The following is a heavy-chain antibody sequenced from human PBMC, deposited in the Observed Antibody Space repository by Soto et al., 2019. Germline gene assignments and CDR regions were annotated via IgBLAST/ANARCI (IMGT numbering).Heavy chain of an antibody. CDR3: VKERIVATITSDY. D-gene: IGHD5-12*01. CDR2: ISSNGGST. Sequence: GSLRLSCSASGFTFSSYAMHWVRQAPGKGLEYVSAISSNGGSTYYADSVKGRFTISRDNSKNTLYLQMSSLRAEDTAVYYCVKERIVATITSDYWGQGTLVTVSS. J-gene: IGHJ4*02. CDR1: GFTFSSYA. V-gene: IGHV3-64D*06.